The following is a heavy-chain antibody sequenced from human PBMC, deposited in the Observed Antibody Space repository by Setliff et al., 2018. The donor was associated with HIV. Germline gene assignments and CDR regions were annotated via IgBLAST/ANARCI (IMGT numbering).Heavy chain of an antibody. Sequence: SETLSLTCTVSGGTITSGGHYWSWIRQHTGKGLEWIGYIFYSGDTSYNPSLKSRLTLSLDMSKNQFSLKVNSVTAADSAAYYCARCDVYCTNGVCYNQHYYPLDVWGQGTTVTVSS. CDR2: IFYSGDT. V-gene: IGHV4-31*03. J-gene: IGHJ6*02. CDR3: ARCDVYCTNGVCYNQHYYPLDV. D-gene: IGHD2-8*01. CDR1: GGTITSGGHY.